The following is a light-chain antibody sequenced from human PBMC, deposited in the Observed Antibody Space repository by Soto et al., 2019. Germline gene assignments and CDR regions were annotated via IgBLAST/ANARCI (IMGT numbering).Light chain of an antibody. J-gene: IGLJ1*01. Sequence: QSVLTQPASVSGSPGQSITISCTGTSSDVGGYNYVSWYQQHPGKAPKLMIYDVSNRPSGVSNRFSGSKPGNTASLTISGLQAEDEADYYCSSYTSSSTLSYVFGTGTKVTVL. CDR3: SSYTSSSTLSYV. CDR2: DVS. CDR1: SSDVGGYNY. V-gene: IGLV2-14*01.